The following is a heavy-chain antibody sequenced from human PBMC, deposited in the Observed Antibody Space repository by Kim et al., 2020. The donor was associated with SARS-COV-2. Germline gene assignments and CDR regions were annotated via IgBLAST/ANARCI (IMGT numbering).Heavy chain of an antibody. V-gene: IGHV3-48*04. D-gene: IGHD1-26*01. CDR2: ISSSSSTI. J-gene: IGHJ4*02. Sequence: GGSLRLSCAASGFTFSSYSMNWVRQAPGKGLEWVSYISSSSSTIYYADSVKGRFTISRDNAKNSLYLQMNSLRAEDTAVYYCARGGPNLVGATSFDYWGQGTLVTVSS. CDR3: ARGGPNLVGATSFDY. CDR1: GFTFSSYS.